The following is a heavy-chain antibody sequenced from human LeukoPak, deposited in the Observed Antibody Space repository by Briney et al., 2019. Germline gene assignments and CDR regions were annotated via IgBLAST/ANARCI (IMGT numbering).Heavy chain of an antibody. Sequence: SETLYLTCTVSGGSISSYYWSWIRQPAGKGLQWIGRIYNNGSTSYNPSLKSRVTMSGDTSKNQFSLKLSSVTAADTAVYYCARDSYDSSGYYAFDIWGQGTMVTVSS. V-gene: IGHV4-4*07. J-gene: IGHJ3*02. CDR3: ARDSYDSSGYYAFDI. CDR1: GGSISSYY. CDR2: IYNNGST. D-gene: IGHD3-22*01.